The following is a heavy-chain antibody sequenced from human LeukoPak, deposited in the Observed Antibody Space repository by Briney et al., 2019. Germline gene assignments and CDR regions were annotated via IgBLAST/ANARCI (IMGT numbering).Heavy chain of an antibody. V-gene: IGHV1-18*04. Sequence: ASVKVSCKASGYTFTSYGISWVRQAPGQGLEWMGWISAYNGNTNYAQKPQGRVTMTTDTSTSTAYMELRSLRSDDTAVYYCARDVGDGRLYDAFDIWGQGTMVTVSS. CDR3: ARDVGDGRLYDAFDI. CDR1: GYTFTSYG. CDR2: ISAYNGNT. J-gene: IGHJ3*02. D-gene: IGHD4-17*01.